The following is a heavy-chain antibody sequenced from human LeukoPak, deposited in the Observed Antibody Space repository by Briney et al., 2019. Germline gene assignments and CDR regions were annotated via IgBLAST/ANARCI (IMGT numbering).Heavy chain of an antibody. J-gene: IGHJ6*03. Sequence: SETLSLTCTVSGGSISSHYWSWIRQPPGKGLEWIGYIYYRGSTNYNPSLKSRVTISVDTSKNQFSLKLSSVTAADTAVYYCAREIDFWSGYYMDVWGKGTTVTVSS. CDR1: GGSISSHY. V-gene: IGHV4-59*11. CDR2: IYYRGST. CDR3: AREIDFWSGYYMDV. D-gene: IGHD3-3*01.